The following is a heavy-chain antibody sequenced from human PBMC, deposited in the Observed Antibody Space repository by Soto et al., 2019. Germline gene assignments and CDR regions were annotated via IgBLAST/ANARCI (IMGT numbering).Heavy chain of an antibody. D-gene: IGHD3-16*02. CDR3: AKDEIDYDYIWGSYRYLGFYY. J-gene: IGHJ4*02. Sequence: EVQLLESGGGLVQPGGSLRLSCAASGFTFSSYAMSWVRQAPGKGLEWVSAISGSGGSTYYADSVKGRFTISRDNSKNPLYLQMNGLRAEDTAVYYCAKDEIDYDYIWGSYRYLGFYYWGQGTLVTVSS. CDR2: ISGSGGST. V-gene: IGHV3-23*01. CDR1: GFTFSSYA.